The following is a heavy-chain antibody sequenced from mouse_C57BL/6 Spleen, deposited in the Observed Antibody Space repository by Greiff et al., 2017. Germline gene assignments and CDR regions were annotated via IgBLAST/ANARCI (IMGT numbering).Heavy chain of an antibody. V-gene: IGHV5-9*01. CDR2: ISGGGGNT. CDR1: GFTFSSYT. J-gene: IGHJ1*03. D-gene: IGHD2-5*01. CDR3: ARHSKGGYFDV. Sequence: EVKLMESGGGLVKPGGSLKLSCAASGFTFSSYTMSWVRQTPEKRLEWVATISGGGGNTYYPDSVKGRFTISRDNAKNTLYLQMSSLRSEDTALYYCARHSKGGYFDVWGTGTTVTVSS.